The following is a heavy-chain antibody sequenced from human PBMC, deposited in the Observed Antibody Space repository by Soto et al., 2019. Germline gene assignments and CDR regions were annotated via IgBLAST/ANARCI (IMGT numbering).Heavy chain of an antibody. J-gene: IGHJ4*02. V-gene: IGHV3-30*18. CDR3: AKEYGSTWIDH. CDR1: GFTFSTYG. Sequence: QVQLVESGGGVFQPGRSLRLSCAASGFTFSTYGMHWVRQAPGKGLEWVAAMSYDGTKQYYVDSVKARFTISRDNSRNTLFLQLNSLRDEDTAVYYCAKEYGSTWIDHWGQGTPVTVSS. D-gene: IGHD6-13*01. CDR2: MSYDGTKQ.